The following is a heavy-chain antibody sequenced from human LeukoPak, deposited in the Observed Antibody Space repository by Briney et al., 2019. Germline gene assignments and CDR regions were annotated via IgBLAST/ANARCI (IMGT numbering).Heavy chain of an antibody. J-gene: IGHJ3*02. D-gene: IGHD3-22*01. Sequence: ASVKVSCKASGYTFTSYYMHWVRQAPGQGLEWMGIINPSGGSTSYAQKFQGRVTMTRDTSTSTVYMELSSLRSEDTAVYYCAREGENYYDSSGYPSGDVFDIGGKGTMVT. CDR1: GYTFTSYY. V-gene: IGHV1-46*01. CDR2: INPSGGST. CDR3: AREGENYYDSSGYPSGDVFDI.